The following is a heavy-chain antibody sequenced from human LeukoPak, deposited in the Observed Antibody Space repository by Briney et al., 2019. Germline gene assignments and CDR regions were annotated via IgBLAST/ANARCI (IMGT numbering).Heavy chain of an antibody. CDR3: ARHKSVEMATITSYYYYYYYMDV. D-gene: IGHD5-24*01. CDR2: IYYSGST. CDR1: GGSISSSSYY. J-gene: IGHJ6*03. Sequence: SETLSLTCTVSGGSISSSSYYWGWIRQPPGKGLEWIGSIYYSGSTYYNPSLKSRVTISVDTSKNQFSLKLSSVTAADTAVYYCARHKSVEMATITSYYYYYYYMDVWGKGTTVTISS. V-gene: IGHV4-39*01.